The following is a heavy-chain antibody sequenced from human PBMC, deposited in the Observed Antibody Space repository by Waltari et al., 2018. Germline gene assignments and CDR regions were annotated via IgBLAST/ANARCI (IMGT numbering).Heavy chain of an antibody. Sequence: EVQLVESGGGLVQPGGSLRLSCAVSGINLSSYSMDWVRHAPGMWMEWISCISSSSSTIYYADSVKGRFTISRDNAKNSLYLQMNSLRAEDTAVYYCARDLIYYDSSGYSRDGAFDIWGQGTMVTVSS. CDR1: GINLSSYS. V-gene: IGHV3-48*04. CDR3: ARDLIYYDSSGYSRDGAFDI. J-gene: IGHJ3*02. CDR2: ISSSSSTI. D-gene: IGHD3-22*01.